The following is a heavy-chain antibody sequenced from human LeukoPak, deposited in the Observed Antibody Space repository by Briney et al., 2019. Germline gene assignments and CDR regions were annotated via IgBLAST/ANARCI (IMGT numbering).Heavy chain of an antibody. J-gene: IGHJ5*02. Sequence: GGSQRLFCAASGLTFTNAWMSWVRQAPGKGLEWVGRIKSKGDGGTTEYAAPVKGRFTISREDSRNTLFLQMNSLKTEDTALYYCVWVRGYNYALDPWGQGTLVTVSS. CDR1: GLTFTNAW. D-gene: IGHD5-18*01. CDR3: VWVRGYNYALDP. V-gene: IGHV3-15*01. CDR2: IKSKGDGGTT.